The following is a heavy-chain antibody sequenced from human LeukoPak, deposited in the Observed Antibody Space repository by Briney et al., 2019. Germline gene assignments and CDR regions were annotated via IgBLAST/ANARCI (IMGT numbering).Heavy chain of an antibody. CDR1: GFTFSDYY. V-gene: IGHV3-11*06. CDR2: ISSSSYT. Sequence: GGSLRLSCAASGFTFSDYYMSWIRQAPGKGLEWVSYISSSSYTSYADSVKGRFTISRDNAKNSLYLQMNSLRAEDTAVYYCARAWIQLWHPYYYYGMDVWGKGTTVTVSS. J-gene: IGHJ6*04. D-gene: IGHD5-18*01. CDR3: ARAWIQLWHPYYYYGMDV.